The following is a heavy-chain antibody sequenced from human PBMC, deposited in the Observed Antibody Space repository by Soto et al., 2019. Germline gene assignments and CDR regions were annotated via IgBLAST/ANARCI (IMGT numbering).Heavy chain of an antibody. D-gene: IGHD3-22*01. CDR3: ARDYYDSSGYYYGGLYYYYYGMDV. V-gene: IGHV3-33*01. J-gene: IGHJ6*02. CDR1: GFTFSSYG. Sequence: PGGSLRLSCAASGFTFSSYGMHWVRQAPCKGLEWVAVIWYDGSNKYYADSVKGRFTISRDNSKNTLYLQMNSLRAEDTAVYYCARDYYDSSGYYYGGLYYYYYGMDVWGQGTTVTVSS. CDR2: IWYDGSNK.